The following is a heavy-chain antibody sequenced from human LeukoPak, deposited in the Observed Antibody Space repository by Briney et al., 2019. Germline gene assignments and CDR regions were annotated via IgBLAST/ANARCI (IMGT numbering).Heavy chain of an antibody. V-gene: IGHV3-30-3*01. CDR1: GFTFSSYA. CDR2: ISYDGSNK. Sequence: PGGSLRLSCAASGFTFSSYAMHWVRQAPGKGLEWVAVISYDGSNKYYADSVKGRFTISRDNSKNTLYLQMNSLRAEDTAVYYCARDPGTSWPYDAFDIWGQGTMVTVSS. CDR3: ARDPGTSWPYDAFDI. D-gene: IGHD2-2*01. J-gene: IGHJ3*02.